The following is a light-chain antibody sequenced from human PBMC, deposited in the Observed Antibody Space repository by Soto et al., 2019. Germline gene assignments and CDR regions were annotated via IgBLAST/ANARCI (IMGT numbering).Light chain of an antibody. Sequence: EIVLTQSPGTLSLSPGERATLSCRASQSVSSTYLAWYQQTPGPAPRLLIYGASSRATGIPDMFSGSGSGTDFTLTISRLEPEDFAVYYCQHYGSLVLTFGGGTKVEIK. V-gene: IGKV3-20*01. J-gene: IGKJ4*01. CDR1: QSVSSTY. CDR3: QHYGSLVLT. CDR2: GAS.